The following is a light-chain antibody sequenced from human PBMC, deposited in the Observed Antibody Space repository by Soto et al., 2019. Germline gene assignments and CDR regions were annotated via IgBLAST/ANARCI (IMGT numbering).Light chain of an antibody. V-gene: IGLV1-47*01. Sequence: QSVLTQPPSASGTPGQRVTVSCSGSSSNIETNYVYWYQQLPGTAPKLLIFRNNQRPSGVPDRFSGSKSGTSASLAISGLRSEDEADYFCAAWDDSLSGVVFGGGTQLTVL. CDR2: RNN. J-gene: IGLJ3*02. CDR1: SSNIETNY. CDR3: AAWDDSLSGVV.